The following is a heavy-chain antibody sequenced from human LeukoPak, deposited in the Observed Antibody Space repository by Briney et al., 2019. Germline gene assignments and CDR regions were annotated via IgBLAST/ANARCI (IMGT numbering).Heavy chain of an antibody. V-gene: IGHV3-74*01. CDR1: GIIFSNYW. Sequence: GGSLRLSCAASGIIFSNYWMHWVRQAPGKGLVWVSRINRDGSSTSYTDSVKGRFTISRDNAKNTLYLQMNSLRAEDTAVYYCARGGGYSYGSFDYWGQGTLVTVSS. D-gene: IGHD5-18*01. CDR2: INRDGSST. CDR3: ARGGGYSYGSFDY. J-gene: IGHJ4*02.